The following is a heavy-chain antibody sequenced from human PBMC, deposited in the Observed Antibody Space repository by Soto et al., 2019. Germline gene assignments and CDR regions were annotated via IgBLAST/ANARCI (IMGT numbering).Heavy chain of an antibody. CDR3: AKDNSNWGWGYYYGMDV. D-gene: IGHD4-4*01. V-gene: IGHV3-30*18. Sequence: QVQLVESGGGVVQPGRSLRLSCAASGFTFSSYGMHWVRQAPGKGLEWVAVISYDGSNKYYADSVKGRFTISRDNSKNTLYLQMNSLRAEDTAVYYCAKDNSNWGWGYYYGMDVWGQGTTVTVSS. CDR2: ISYDGSNK. J-gene: IGHJ6*02. CDR1: GFTFSSYG.